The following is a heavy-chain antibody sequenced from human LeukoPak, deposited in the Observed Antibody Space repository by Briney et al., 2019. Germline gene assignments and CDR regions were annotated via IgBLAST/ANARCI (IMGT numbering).Heavy chain of an antibody. V-gene: IGHV3-48*02. CDR1: GFTFSDYS. D-gene: IGHD6-6*01. J-gene: IGHJ5*01. CDR3: ARATRSFDS. CDR2: ISRTSETI. Sequence: GGSLRLSCTASGFTFSDYSMKWVRQAPGEGVEWLSYISRTSETIYYADSVQGRFTIFRDNAENSLYLQMYSLRDEGTALYYCARATRSFDSWGQGTLVVVSS.